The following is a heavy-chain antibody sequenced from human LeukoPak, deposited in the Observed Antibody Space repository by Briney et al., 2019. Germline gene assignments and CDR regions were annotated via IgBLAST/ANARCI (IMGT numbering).Heavy chain of an antibody. D-gene: IGHD4-17*01. V-gene: IGHV3-48*02. CDR2: ISSSSSTI. Sequence: PGGSQRLSCAASGFTFSSYSMNWVRQAPGKGLEWVSYISSSSSTIYYADSVKGRFTISRDNAKNSLYLQMNSLRDEDTAVYYCANLGGDYGDTNYYYYYGMDVWGQGTTVTVSS. CDR3: ANLGGDYGDTNYYYYYGMDV. J-gene: IGHJ6*02. CDR1: GFTFSSYS.